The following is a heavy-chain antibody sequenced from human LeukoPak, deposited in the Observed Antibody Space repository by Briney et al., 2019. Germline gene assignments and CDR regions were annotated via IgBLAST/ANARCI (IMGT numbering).Heavy chain of an antibody. CDR1: GYTFTGYY. CDR2: INPNSGGT. V-gene: IGHV1-2*02. CDR3: ARDKAPHDYGDYEGVY. J-gene: IGHJ4*02. D-gene: IGHD4-17*01. Sequence: ASVKVSCKASGYTFTGYYMHWVRQAPGQGLEWMGWINPNSGGTNYAQKFQGRVTMTRDTSISTAYMELSRLRSDDTAVYYCARDKAPHDYGDYEGVYWGQGTLVTVSS.